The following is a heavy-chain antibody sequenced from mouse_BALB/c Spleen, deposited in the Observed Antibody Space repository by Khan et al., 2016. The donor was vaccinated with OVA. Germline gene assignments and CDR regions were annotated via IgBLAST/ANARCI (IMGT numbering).Heavy chain of an antibody. Sequence: QVQLKESGPGLVAPSQSLSITCTISGFSLTSYGIHWVRQPPGKGLEWLVVLWSDGSTTYNSTLKSRLCISKDNSKSQVFLRMNRLQTDDTAMYYCARQPYYHYDALDYWGQGTSVTVSS. CDR3: ARQPYYHYDALDY. CDR2: LWSDGST. D-gene: IGHD2-10*01. J-gene: IGHJ4*01. CDR1: GFSLTSYG. V-gene: IGHV2-6-1*01.